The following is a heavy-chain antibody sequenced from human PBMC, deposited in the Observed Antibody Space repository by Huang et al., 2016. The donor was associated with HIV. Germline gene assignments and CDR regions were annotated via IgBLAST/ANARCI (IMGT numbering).Heavy chain of an antibody. Sequence: VSGFIFSQFDMHWVRQAPGKGLQWVAIVSHDGGKKSYVDSVKGRFAISRDNAGRMLYLQIDSLKPEDTAVYYCAKGRGYVHGYGYMGVWGKGTTVIVSS. CDR2: VSHDGGKK. CDR1: GFIFSQFD. D-gene: IGHD5-18*01. CDR3: AKGRGYVHGYGYMGV. V-gene: IGHV3-30*18. J-gene: IGHJ6*03.